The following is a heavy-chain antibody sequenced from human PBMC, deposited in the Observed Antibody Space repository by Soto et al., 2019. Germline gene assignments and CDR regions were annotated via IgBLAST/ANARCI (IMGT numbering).Heavy chain of an antibody. CDR1: GFTFSDHG. D-gene: IGHD6-6*01. CDR2: ISGSVGST. J-gene: IGHJ4*02. V-gene: IGHV3-23*01. CDR3: AKDRTIAARNYDE. Sequence: GSLRLSCVGSGFTFSDHGMSWVRQAPGKGLEWVSAISGSVGSTFYADSVKGRFTISRDNSKNTLYLQMNSLRDEDTAVYYCAKDRTIAARNYDEWGQGVLVTVS.